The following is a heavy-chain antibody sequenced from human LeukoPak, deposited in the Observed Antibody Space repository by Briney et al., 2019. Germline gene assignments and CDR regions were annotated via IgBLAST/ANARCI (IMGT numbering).Heavy chain of an antibody. J-gene: IGHJ6*02. CDR2: INHSGST. D-gene: IGHD3-3*01. CDR3: ARSRYYDFWSGYPYGMDV. Sequence: SETPSLTRAVYGGAFSGYYLSWIRQPPGKGLGWIGGINHSGSTNYNPSLKSRVTISVDTSKNQFSLKLSSVTAADTAVYYCARSRYYDFWSGYPYGMDVWGQGTTVTVSS. CDR1: GGAFSGYY. V-gene: IGHV4-34*01.